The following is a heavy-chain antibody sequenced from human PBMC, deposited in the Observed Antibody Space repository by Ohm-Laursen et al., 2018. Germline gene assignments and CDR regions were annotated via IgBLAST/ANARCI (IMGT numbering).Heavy chain of an antibody. CDR3: ARDVYCGGDCYSRTFDY. V-gene: IGHV3-11*04. Sequence: SLRLSCAASGFTFSDYYMSWVRQAPGKGLEWVSYTSSSGSTIYYADSVKGRFTISRDNAKNSLYLQMNSLRAEDTAVYYCARDVYCGGDCYSRTFDYWGQGTLVTVSS. J-gene: IGHJ4*02. D-gene: IGHD2-21*02. CDR1: GFTFSDYY. CDR2: TSSSGSTI.